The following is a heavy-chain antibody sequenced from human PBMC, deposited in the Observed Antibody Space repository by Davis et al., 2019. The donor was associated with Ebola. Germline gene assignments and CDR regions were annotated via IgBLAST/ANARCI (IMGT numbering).Heavy chain of an antibody. J-gene: IGHJ6*02. V-gene: IGHV3-48*02. D-gene: IGHD2-15*01. Sequence: GESLKISCEASGFASGFSFSHYSMNWVRQAPGKGLEWVAYIDSSSTSIDFADSVKGRFTISRDNAKSLLYLQMDSLRDDDTAIYYCARDLGYCSGGRCFSLGNHYGMDVWGQGTTVTVSS. CDR3: ARDLGYCSGGRCFSLGNHYGMDV. CDR1: GFASGFSFSHYS. CDR2: IDSSSTSI.